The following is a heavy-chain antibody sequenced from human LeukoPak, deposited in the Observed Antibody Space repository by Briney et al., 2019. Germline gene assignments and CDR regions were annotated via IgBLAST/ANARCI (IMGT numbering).Heavy chain of an antibody. D-gene: IGHD1-26*01. J-gene: IGHJ4*02. V-gene: IGHV3-7*01. CDR3: ARDKVVGATHFDY. CDR2: IKQDGSEK. Sequence: GGSLRLSCAASGFTFGTYWMSWVRQAPGKGLKWVANIKQDGSEKYYVDSVKGRFTISRDNAKNSLYLQMSSLRAEDTAVYYCARDKVVGATHFDYWGQGTLVTVSS. CDR1: GFTFGTYW.